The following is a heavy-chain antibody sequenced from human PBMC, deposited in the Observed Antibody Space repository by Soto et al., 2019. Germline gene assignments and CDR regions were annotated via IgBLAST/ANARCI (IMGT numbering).Heavy chain of an antibody. CDR3: AKEAEENENAKIPADN. J-gene: IGHJ4*02. Sequence: GGSLRLSCAASGFGFRNYAMTLVRQSPGKGLEWVSGLSGSGTMRYYADSVRGRFIISRDNAKNTLFLQMDNLRVEDSAVYYCAKEAEENENAKIPADNWGQGTPVTVSS. CDR1: GFGFRNYA. V-gene: IGHV3-23*01. CDR2: LSGSGTMR. D-gene: IGHD1-1*01.